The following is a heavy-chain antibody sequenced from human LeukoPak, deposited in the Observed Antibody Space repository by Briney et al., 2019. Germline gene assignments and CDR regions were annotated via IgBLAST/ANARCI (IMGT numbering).Heavy chain of an antibody. V-gene: IGHV1-69*01. D-gene: IGHD5-24*01. J-gene: IGHJ3*02. CDR3: ASEAERWLQSYDAFDI. Sequence: SVKVSCKASGGTFSSYAISWVRQAPGQGLEWMGGIIPIFGTANYAQEFQGRVTITADESTSTAYMELSSLRSEDTAVYYCASEAERWLQSYDAFDIWGQGTMVTVSS. CDR2: IIPIFGTA. CDR1: GGTFSSYA.